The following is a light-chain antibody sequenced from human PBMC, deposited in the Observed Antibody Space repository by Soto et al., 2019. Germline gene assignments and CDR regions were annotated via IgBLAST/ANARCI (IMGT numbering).Light chain of an antibody. CDR3: LQYNGYYRT. CDR2: DAS. CDR1: QTISGW. Sequence: EIHMTQSHSTLSASSGEAVTITFRASQTISGWLAWYQQRPGKAPNLLIFDASTLESGVPSRFSGSGSGTTFTLTISSLQSDDFATYYCLQYNGYYRTFGQGTKVDI. J-gene: IGKJ1*01. V-gene: IGKV1-5*01.